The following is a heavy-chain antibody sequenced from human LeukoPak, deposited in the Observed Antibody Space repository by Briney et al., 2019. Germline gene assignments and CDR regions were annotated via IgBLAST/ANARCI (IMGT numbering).Heavy chain of an antibody. Sequence: GGSLRLSCAASGFSFSRNAMNWLRQRPGEGLEWVSGVGATDAETSYTDSVKGRFTISRGNLKNTVSLIMNNLRADDTAIYYCATHDTMVGVFWGQGTLVTVSS. V-gene: IGHV3-23*01. CDR1: GFSFSRNA. J-gene: IGHJ4*02. CDR3: ATHDTMVGVF. CDR2: VGATDAET. D-gene: IGHD1-26*01.